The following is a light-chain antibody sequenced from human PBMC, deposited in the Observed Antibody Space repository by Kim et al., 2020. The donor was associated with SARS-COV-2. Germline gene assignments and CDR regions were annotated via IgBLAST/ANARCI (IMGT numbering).Light chain of an antibody. CDR2: DAS. J-gene: IGKJ4*01. CDR3: QQFKDWPPLT. CDR1: GTGSNK. V-gene: IGKV3D-15*01. Sequence: APGERGTLSGRASGTGSNKLAWYKQKPGQAPSLLIYDASSRAAGIPDRFRGRGSGTEFTLTITSLQPEDSAVYYCQQFKDWPPLTFGGGTKVDIK.